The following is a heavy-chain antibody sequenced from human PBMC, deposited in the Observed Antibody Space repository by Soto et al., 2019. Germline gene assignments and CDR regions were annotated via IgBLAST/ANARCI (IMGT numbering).Heavy chain of an antibody. CDR1: GFTFSSYS. V-gene: IGHV3-48*02. CDR2: ISSSSSTI. J-gene: IGHJ4*02. D-gene: IGHD2-15*01. Sequence: EVQLVESGGGLVQPGGSLRLSCAASGFTFSSYSMNWVRQAPGKGLEWVSYISSSSSTIYYADSVKGRFTISRDNAKNSRYRQMNSLRDEDTAVYYCARGPLYCSGGSCYSQFDYWGQGTRVTVSS. CDR3: ARGPLYCSGGSCYSQFDY.